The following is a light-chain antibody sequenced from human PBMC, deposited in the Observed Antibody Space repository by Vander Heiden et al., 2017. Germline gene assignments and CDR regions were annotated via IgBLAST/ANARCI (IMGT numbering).Light chain of an antibody. CDR2: KAS. J-gene: IGKJ1*01. V-gene: IGKV1-5*03. CDR1: QSISSW. Sequence: DIQMTQPPSTLSASVGDRVTITCRASQSISSWLAWYQQKPGKAPKLLIYKASSLESGVPSRFSGSGSGTEFTLTISSLQPDDFATYYCQQDNSYPWTFGQGTKVEIK. CDR3: QQDNSYPWT.